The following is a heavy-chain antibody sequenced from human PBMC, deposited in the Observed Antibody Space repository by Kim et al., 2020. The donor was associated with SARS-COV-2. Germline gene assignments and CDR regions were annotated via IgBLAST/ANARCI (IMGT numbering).Heavy chain of an antibody. CDR1: GFTFSSYA. D-gene: IGHD6-19*01. CDR2: ISGSGGST. CDR3: AKSPAVARPFQH. J-gene: IGHJ1*01. Sequence: GGSLRLSCAASGFTFSSYAMTWVRQAPGKGLEWVSTISGSGGSTYYADSVKGRFTISRDNSKNTLYLQMNSQRAEDTAVYYCAKSPAVARPFQHWGQGTLVTVSS. V-gene: IGHV3-23*01.